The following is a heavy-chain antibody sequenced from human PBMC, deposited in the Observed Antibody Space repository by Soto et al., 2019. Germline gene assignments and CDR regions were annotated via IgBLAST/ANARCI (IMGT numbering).Heavy chain of an antibody. D-gene: IGHD3-3*01. V-gene: IGHV3-23*01. Sequence: GGSLRLSCTASGLTFTTFAMSWVRQSPGKGLEWVSTISGNGGATFYADSVKGRFTISRDNSKKALYLQMNGLRAEDTAVYYCAPRLTIFGIRKLSTWFDPWGQGTLVTVSS. CDR1: GLTFTTFA. J-gene: IGHJ5*02. CDR3: APRLTIFGIRKLSTWFDP. CDR2: ISGNGGAT.